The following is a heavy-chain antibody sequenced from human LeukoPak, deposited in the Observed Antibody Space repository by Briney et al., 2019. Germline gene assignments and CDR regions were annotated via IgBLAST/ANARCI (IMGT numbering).Heavy chain of an antibody. D-gene: IGHD5-12*01. V-gene: IGHV1-2*02. J-gene: IGHJ5*02. Sequence: GASVKVSCKASGYTFTGYYMHWVRQAPGQGLEWMGWINPNSGGTNYAQKFQGRVTMTRDTSISTAYMELSRLRSDDTAVYYCARGYSGYDLIWYNWFDPWGQGTLVTVSS. CDR1: GYTFTGYY. CDR3: ARGYSGYDLIWYNWFDP. CDR2: INPNSGGT.